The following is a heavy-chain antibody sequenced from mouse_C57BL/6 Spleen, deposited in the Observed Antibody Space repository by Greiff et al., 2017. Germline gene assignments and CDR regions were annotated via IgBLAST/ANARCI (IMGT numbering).Heavy chain of an antibody. J-gene: IGHJ2*01. Sequence: VKLMESGAELVRPGTSVKVSCKASGYAFTNYLIEWVKQRPGQGLEWIGVINPGSGGTNYNEKFKGKATLTADKSSSTAYMQLSSLTSEDSAVYFCARGAAHYCDYWGQGTTLTVSS. CDR3: ARGAAHYCDY. CDR2: INPGSGGT. D-gene: IGHD6-1*01. V-gene: IGHV1-54*01. CDR1: GYAFTNYL.